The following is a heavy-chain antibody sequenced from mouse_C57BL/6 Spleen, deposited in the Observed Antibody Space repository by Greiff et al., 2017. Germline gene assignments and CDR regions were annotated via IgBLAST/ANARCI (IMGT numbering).Heavy chain of an antibody. Sequence: EVQLQQSGPELVKPGASVKMSCKASGYTFTDYNMHWVKQSHGKSLEWIGYINPNNGGTSYNQKFKGKATLTVNKSSSTAYMELRSLTSEDSAVYYCARRGYAIRYAMDYWGQGTSVTVSS. CDR3: ARRGYAIRYAMDY. CDR2: INPNNGGT. V-gene: IGHV1-22*01. J-gene: IGHJ4*01. D-gene: IGHD2-2*01. CDR1: GYTFTDYN.